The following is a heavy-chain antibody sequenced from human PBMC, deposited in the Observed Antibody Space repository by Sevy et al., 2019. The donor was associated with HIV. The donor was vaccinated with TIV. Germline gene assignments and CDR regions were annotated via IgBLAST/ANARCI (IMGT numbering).Heavy chain of an antibody. CDR3: ARRGSGYHAFDI. D-gene: IGHD3-3*01. CDR1: GFTFSSYS. J-gene: IGHJ3*02. V-gene: IGHV3-21*01. CDR2: ISSSSSYI. Sequence: GGSLRLSCAASGFTFSSYSMNWVRQAPGKGLEWVSSISSSSSYIYYADSVKGRFTISRDNAKNSLYLQMSSLRAEDTAVYYCARRGSGYHAFDIWGQGTMVTVSS.